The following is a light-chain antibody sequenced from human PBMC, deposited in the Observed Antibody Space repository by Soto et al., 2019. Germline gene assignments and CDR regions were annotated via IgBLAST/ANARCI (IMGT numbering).Light chain of an antibody. J-gene: IGKJ1*01. CDR2: DAS. V-gene: IGKV3-15*01. CDR1: QSVNSN. Sequence: EIVRTQSPATLSVSPGEGATLSCRASQSVNSNLAWYQQKPGQAPSLLIYDASARATGISVRFSGSGSETESTLTISSLKSEDFAVDFCQQYNNWPRTFGQGTRWIS. CDR3: QQYNNWPRT.